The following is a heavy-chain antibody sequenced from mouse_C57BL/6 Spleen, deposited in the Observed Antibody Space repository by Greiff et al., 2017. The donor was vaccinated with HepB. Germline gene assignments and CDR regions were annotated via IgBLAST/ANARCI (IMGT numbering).Heavy chain of an antibody. J-gene: IGHJ1*03. Sequence: EVKLMESGPELVKPGASVKISCKASGYSFTGYYMNWVKQSPEKSLEWIGEINPSTGGTTYNQKFKAKATLTVDKSSSTAYMQLKSLTSEDSAVYYCARWGYYGSSYGYFDVWGTGTTVTVSS. CDR2: INPSTGGT. D-gene: IGHD1-1*01. V-gene: IGHV1-42*01. CDR1: GYSFTGYY. CDR3: ARWGYYGSSYGYFDV.